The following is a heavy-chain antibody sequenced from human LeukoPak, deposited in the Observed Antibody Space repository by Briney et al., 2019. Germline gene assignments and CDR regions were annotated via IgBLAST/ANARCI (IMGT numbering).Heavy chain of an antibody. CDR3: ANGYCTNGVCYPYYYYYMDV. CDR1: GFTFSSYG. J-gene: IGHJ6*03. D-gene: IGHD2-8*01. Sequence: GGSLRLSCAASGFTFSSYGMHWVRQAPGKGLEWVAVISYGGSNKYYADSVKGRFTISRDNSKNTLYLQMNSLRAEDTAVYYCANGYCTNGVCYPYYYYYMDVWGKGTTVTVSS. V-gene: IGHV3-30*18. CDR2: ISYGGSNK.